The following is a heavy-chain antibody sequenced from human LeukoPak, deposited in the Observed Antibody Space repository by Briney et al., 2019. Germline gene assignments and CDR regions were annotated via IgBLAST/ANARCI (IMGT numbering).Heavy chain of an antibody. J-gene: IGHJ6*02. CDR2: ISGSGGST. V-gene: IGHV3-23*01. Sequence: PGGSLRLSCAASGFTFSDYYMSWVRQAPGKGLEWVSAISGSGGSTYYADSVKGRFTISRDNSKNTLYLQMNSLRAEDTAVYYCAREGSGWYWGGTGDYYYYGMDVWGQGTTVTVSS. CDR3: AREGSGWYWGGTGDYYYYGMDV. CDR1: GFTFSDYY. D-gene: IGHD6-13*01.